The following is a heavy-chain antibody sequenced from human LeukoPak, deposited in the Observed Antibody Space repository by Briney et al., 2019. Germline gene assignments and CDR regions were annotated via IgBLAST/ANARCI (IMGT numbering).Heavy chain of an antibody. J-gene: IGHJ6*02. CDR1: GFTFDDYA. CDR2: ISGDGGST. Sequence: GGSLRLSCAASGFTFDDYAMHWVRQAPGKGLEWVSLISGDGGSTYYADYVKGRFTISRDNSKNSLYLQMNSLRTEDTALYYCAKDTTEYYYYGMDVWGQGTTVTVSS. CDR3: AKDTTEYYYYGMDV. D-gene: IGHD1-1*01. V-gene: IGHV3-43*02.